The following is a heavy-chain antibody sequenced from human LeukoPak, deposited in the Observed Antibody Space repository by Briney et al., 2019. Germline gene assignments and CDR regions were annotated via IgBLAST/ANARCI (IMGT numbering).Heavy chain of an antibody. D-gene: IGHD1-26*01. CDR3: AKDRVGPKHYLDV. CDR1: GFTFKNYG. J-gene: IGHJ6*04. CDR2: IRIDGSST. Sequence: PGGSLRLSCAASGFTFKNYGMHWVRQAPGQGLEWVAFIRIDGSSTYYADSVKGRFTISRDNSKSKLFLHMNSLRAEDSAVYFCAKDRVGPKHYLDVWGTGTTVTISS. V-gene: IGHV3-30*02.